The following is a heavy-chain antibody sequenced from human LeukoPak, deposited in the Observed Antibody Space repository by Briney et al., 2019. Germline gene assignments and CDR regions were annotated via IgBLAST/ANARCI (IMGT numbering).Heavy chain of an antibody. D-gene: IGHD3-22*01. CDR1: GGSFSGYY. J-gene: IGHJ4*02. CDR3: AREIATHYDSSGFDY. V-gene: IGHV4-34*01. Sequence: SETLSLTCAVYGGSFSGYYWSWIRQPPGKGLEWIGEINHSGSTNYNPSLKSRVTISVDTSKNQFSLKLSSVTAADTAVYYCAREIATHYDSSGFDYWGQGTLVTVSS. CDR2: INHSGST.